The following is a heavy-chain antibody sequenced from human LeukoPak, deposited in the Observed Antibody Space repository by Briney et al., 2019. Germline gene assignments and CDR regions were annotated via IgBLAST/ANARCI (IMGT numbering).Heavy chain of an antibody. CDR3: ARHSNYYDSNGYAYYYYGMDV. J-gene: IGHJ6*02. Sequence: GESLKISCKGSGYSFTSYWIGWVRQMPGKGLEWMGIIYPGDSETRYSPSFQGQVTISADKSITTAYLQWSSLKASDTAMYYCARHSNYYDSNGYAYYYYGMDVWGQGTTVAVSS. CDR2: IYPGDSET. V-gene: IGHV5-51*01. D-gene: IGHD3-22*01. CDR1: GYSFTSYW.